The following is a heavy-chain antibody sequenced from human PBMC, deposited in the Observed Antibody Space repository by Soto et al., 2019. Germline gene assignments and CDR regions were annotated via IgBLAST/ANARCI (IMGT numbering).Heavy chain of an antibody. Sequence: EVQVVESGGGLVQPGGSLRLSCSFTFSMYSMSWVRQAPGKGLEWVASISSGGSYIKYADSVKGRFTISRDNAKNSVSLQMNSLRVDDTAVYFCTRDQGGSYDSWFDPWGQGTLVNVSS. J-gene: IGHJ5*02. CDR2: ISSGGSYI. V-gene: IGHV3-21*01. CDR3: TRDQGGSYDSWFDP. D-gene: IGHD1-26*01. CDR1: FTFSMYS.